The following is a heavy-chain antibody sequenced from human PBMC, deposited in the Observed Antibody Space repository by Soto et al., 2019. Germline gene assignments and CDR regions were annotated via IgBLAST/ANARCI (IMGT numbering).Heavy chain of an antibody. J-gene: IGHJ4*02. D-gene: IGHD5-12*01. V-gene: IGHV3-30-3*01. Sequence: PGGSLRLSCAASGFPFSSFVMHWVRQAPGKGLEWVAVISNDGNNQNYADSVKGRLTISRDNSLSTLYLQMSSLRPDDTAVYYCAIGRDPYNYNYWGRGXLVTVYS. CDR2: ISNDGNNQ. CDR3: AIGRDPYNYNY. CDR1: GFPFSSFV.